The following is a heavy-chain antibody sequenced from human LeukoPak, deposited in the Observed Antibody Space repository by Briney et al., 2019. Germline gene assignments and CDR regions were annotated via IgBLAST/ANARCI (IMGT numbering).Heavy chain of an antibody. CDR1: GGTFSSYA. D-gene: IGHD4-23*01. CDR2: IIPILGIA. CDR3: ARVGDHDYGGNYNWYFDL. J-gene: IGHJ2*01. V-gene: IGHV1-69*04. Sequence: SVKVSCKASGGTFSSYAISWVRQAPGQGLEWMGRIIPILGIANYAQKFQGRVTITADKSTSTAYMELSSLRSEDTAVYYCARVGDHDYGGNYNWYFDLWGRATLVTVSS.